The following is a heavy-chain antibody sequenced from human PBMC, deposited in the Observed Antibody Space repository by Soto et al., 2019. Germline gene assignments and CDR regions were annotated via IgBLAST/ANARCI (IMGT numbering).Heavy chain of an antibody. CDR3: ARWGGLSCSGAVCFKKPFDY. CDR2: NIPISGTT. J-gene: IGHJ4*02. V-gene: IGHV1-69*06. D-gene: IGHD2-8*02. CDR1: GGTFNNYA. Sequence: QVQLVQSGAEVKRPESSMKVSCKPSGGTFNNYAINWVRQAPGQGLEWIGANIPISGTTKYAQKFQGRVTITADKSTGTVYMDLSILRAENTAVYYCARWGGLSCSGAVCFKKPFDYWGQGTLVTVSS.